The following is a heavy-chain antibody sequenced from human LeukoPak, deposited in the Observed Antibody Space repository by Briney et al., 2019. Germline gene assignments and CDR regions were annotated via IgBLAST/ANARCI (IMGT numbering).Heavy chain of an antibody. CDR3: ARHANHYYYYMDV. CDR1: GYSISSGYY. V-gene: IGHV4-38-2*01. J-gene: IGHJ6*03. Sequence: SETLSLTCAVSGYSISSGYYWGWIRQPPGKGLEWIGSIYHSGSTYYNPSLKSRVTISVDTSKNQFSLKLSSVTAADTAVYYCARHANHYYYYMDVWGKGTTVTVPS. D-gene: IGHD4/OR15-4a*01. CDR2: IYHSGST.